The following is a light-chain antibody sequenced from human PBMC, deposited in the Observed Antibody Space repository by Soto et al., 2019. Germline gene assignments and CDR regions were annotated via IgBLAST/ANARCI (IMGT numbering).Light chain of an antibody. J-gene: IGLJ3*02. CDR1: SSNIGAGYD. CDR2: GNS. V-gene: IGLV1-40*01. Sequence: QSVLTQPPSVSGAPGQRVTISCTGSSSNIGAGYDVHWYQQLPGTAPKLLSYGNSNRPSGVPDRFSGSKSGTSASLAITGLXXXXXXDYYCQSYDSSLSGWVFGGGTKVTV. CDR3: QSYDSSLSGWV.